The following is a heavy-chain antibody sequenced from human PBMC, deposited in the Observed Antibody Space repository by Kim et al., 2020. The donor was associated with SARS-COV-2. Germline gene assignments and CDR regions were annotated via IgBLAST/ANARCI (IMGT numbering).Heavy chain of an antibody. CDR1: GGSFSGY. CDR2: IHHGGTT. Sequence: ETLSLTCAVYGGSFSGYWAWIRQPPGKGLEWIGEIHHGGTTKYNPSLKSRATISVDTSKRQVSLRLSSVTAADTAVYYCATHCSSNTCYFAWLDPWGQGTLVTVSS. D-gene: IGHD2-2*01. CDR3: ATHCSSNTCYFAWLDP. J-gene: IGHJ5*02. V-gene: IGHV4-34*01.